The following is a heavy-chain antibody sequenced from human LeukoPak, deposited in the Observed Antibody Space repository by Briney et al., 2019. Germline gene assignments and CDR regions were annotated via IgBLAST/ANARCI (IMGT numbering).Heavy chain of an antibody. CDR1: GYIFTSYG. D-gene: IGHD3-3*01. CDR3: ARDLRITIFGVVIPWAFDI. Sequence: GASVKVSCKASGYIFTSYGISWVRQAPGQGPEWMGWISGYNGHTKYVQKLQGRVTMTRDMSTSALYMELSSLRSEDTAVYYCARDLRITIFGVVIPWAFDIWGQGTMVTVSS. V-gene: IGHV1-18*01. J-gene: IGHJ3*02. CDR2: ISGYNGHT.